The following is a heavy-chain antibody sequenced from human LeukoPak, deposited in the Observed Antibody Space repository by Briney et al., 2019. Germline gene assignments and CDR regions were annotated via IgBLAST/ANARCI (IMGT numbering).Heavy chain of an antibody. CDR2: INHSGST. Sequence: SETLSLTCAVYGGSFSGYYWSWIRQPPGKGLEWIGEINHSGSTNYNPSLKSRVTISVDTSKNQFSLKLSSVTAADTAVYYCARGGGKAAFGIWGQGTMVTVSS. CDR1: GGSFSGYY. D-gene: IGHD4-23*01. CDR3: ARGGGKAAFGI. V-gene: IGHV4-34*01. J-gene: IGHJ3*02.